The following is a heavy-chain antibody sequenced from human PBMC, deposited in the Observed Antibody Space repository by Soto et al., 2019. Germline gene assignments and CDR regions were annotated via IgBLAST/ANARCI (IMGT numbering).Heavy chain of an antibody. J-gene: IGHJ4*02. Sequence: VQLLESGGGLVQPGGSLRLSCAASGFTFSSYAMSWVRQAPGKGLEWVSAISGSGGSTYYADSVKGRFTISRDNSKNTLYLQMNSLRAEDTAVYYCAKDTQTILEWYTSRTDYWGQGTLVTVSS. CDR1: GFTFSSYA. CDR2: ISGSGGST. D-gene: IGHD3-3*01. V-gene: IGHV3-23*01. CDR3: AKDTQTILEWYTSRTDY.